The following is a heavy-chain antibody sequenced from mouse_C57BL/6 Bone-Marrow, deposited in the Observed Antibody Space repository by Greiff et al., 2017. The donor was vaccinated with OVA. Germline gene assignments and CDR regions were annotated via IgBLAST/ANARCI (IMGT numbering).Heavy chain of an antibody. Sequence: DVMLVESGGGLVQPGGSLKLSCAASGFTFSDYYMYWVRQTPEKRLEWVAYISNGGGSTYYPDTVQGRFTISRDNAKNTLYLQMSRLKSEDTAMYYCARRDYDYGDVWGTGTTVTVSS. CDR1: GFTFSDYY. CDR2: ISNGGGST. J-gene: IGHJ1*03. D-gene: IGHD2-4*01. V-gene: IGHV5-12*01. CDR3: ARRDYDYGDV.